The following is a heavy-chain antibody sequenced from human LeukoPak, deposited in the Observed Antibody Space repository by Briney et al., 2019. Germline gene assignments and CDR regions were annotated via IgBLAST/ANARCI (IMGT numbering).Heavy chain of an antibody. Sequence: GGSLRLSCAASGFTFSSYGMNWVRQAPGKGLEWVSGITDSGVSTYYADSVKDRFTVSRDNSKNTLYLQMNSLRAEDTAVYYCARAPGSPYSSGWYDLDYWGQGTLVTVSS. CDR2: ITDSGVST. CDR1: GFTFSSYG. D-gene: IGHD6-19*01. V-gene: IGHV3-23*01. J-gene: IGHJ4*02. CDR3: ARAPGSPYSSGWYDLDY.